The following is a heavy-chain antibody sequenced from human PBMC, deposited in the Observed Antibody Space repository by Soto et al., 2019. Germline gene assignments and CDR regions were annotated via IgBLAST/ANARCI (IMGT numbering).Heavy chain of an antibody. V-gene: IGHV3-23*01. J-gene: IGHJ6*02. CDR3: GKYSGSYPVYNGMNL. D-gene: IGHD1-26*01. Sequence: EVQLLESGGGLVQPGGSLRLSCAASGFPFSTSAMNWVRQAPGKGLEWVSIISATSDAAHYAESVKGRFTSSRDNSKNTLYLKMNSRRAEDTAVYYCGKYSGSYPVYNGMNLWGQGTTVTVSS. CDR2: ISATSDAA. CDR1: GFPFSTSA.